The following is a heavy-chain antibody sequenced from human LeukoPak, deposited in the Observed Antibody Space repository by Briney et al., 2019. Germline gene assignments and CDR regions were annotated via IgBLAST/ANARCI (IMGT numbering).Heavy chain of an antibody. Sequence: SETLSLTCAVYGGSFSGYYWSWIRQPPGKGLERIGEINHSGSTNYNPSLKSRVTISVDTSKNQFSLKLSSVTAADTAVYYCARPSGSYPDYYFDYWGQGTLVTVSS. V-gene: IGHV4-34*01. CDR2: INHSGST. J-gene: IGHJ4*02. D-gene: IGHD1-26*01. CDR1: GGSFSGYY. CDR3: ARPSGSYPDYYFDY.